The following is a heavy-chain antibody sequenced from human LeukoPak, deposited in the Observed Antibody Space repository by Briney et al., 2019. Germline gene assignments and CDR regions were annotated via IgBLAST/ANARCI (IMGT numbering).Heavy chain of an antibody. CDR3: ARSGRGHVYGFFDY. J-gene: IGHJ4*02. Sequence: ASVKVSCKASGYTFTGYYMHWVRQPPGQGLEWMGWVNTHTGATSYAQKFQGAVTMTRDTSISTAYMELSRPRADDTAMYYCARSGRGHVYGFFDYWGQGTLVTVSS. CDR1: GYTFTGYY. V-gene: IGHV1-2*02. D-gene: IGHD3-10*01. CDR2: VNTHTGAT.